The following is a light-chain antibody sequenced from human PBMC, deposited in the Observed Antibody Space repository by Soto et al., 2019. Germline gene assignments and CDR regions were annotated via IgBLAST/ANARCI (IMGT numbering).Light chain of an antibody. Sequence: DIQRTQSPSTLSASLGDRATITRLASQSISSWLAWYQQKPGKAGKLLIYDASSLESGVPSRFRGSGSGTEFTITISSLQAEDFATYYCLQNNSYPITFGQGTRVDIK. CDR2: DAS. CDR3: LQNNSYPIT. J-gene: IGKJ5*01. V-gene: IGKV1-5*01. CDR1: QSISSW.